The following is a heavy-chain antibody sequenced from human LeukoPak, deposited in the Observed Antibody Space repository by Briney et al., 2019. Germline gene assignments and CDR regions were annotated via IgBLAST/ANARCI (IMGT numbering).Heavy chain of an antibody. CDR3: ARMVYYYYYGMDV. J-gene: IGHJ6*02. D-gene: IGHD2-8*01. Sequence: SETLSLTCAVSGGSISSGGYSWSWIRQPPGKGLEWIGYIYHSGSTYYNPSLKSRVTISVDRSKNQFSLKLSSVTAADTAVYYCARMVYYYYYGMDVWGQGTTVTVSS. CDR2: IYHSGST. V-gene: IGHV4-30-2*01. CDR1: GGSISSGGYS.